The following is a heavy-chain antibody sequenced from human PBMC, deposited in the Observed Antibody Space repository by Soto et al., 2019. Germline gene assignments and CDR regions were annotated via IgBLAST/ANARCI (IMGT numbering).Heavy chain of an antibody. D-gene: IGHD2-15*01. CDR2: ISYDGSNK. J-gene: IGHJ4*02. V-gene: IGHV3-30-3*01. Sequence: QVQLVESGGGVAQPGRSLRLSCAASGFTCSSYAMNWVRQAPGKGLEWVAVISYDGSNKYYADSVKGRFTISTDNTKNPLYLQMNSPSAEDTAVYYCARASGGSFVDYWGQGTLVTVSS. CDR3: ARASGGSFVDY. CDR1: GFTCSSYA.